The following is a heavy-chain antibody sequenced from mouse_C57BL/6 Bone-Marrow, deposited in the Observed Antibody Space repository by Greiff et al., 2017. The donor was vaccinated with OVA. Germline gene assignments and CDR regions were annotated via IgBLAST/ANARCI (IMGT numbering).Heavy chain of an antibody. CDR1: GYTFTDHT. V-gene: IGHV1-78*01. CDR3: ARSHYYGSAWFAY. J-gene: IGHJ3*01. D-gene: IGHD1-1*01. CDR2: IYPRDGST. Sequence: VQVVESDAELVKPGASVKISCKVSGYTFTDHTIHWMKQRPEQGLEWIGYIYPRDGSTKYNEKFKGKATLTADKSSSTAYMQLNSLTSEDSAVYFCARSHYYGSAWFAYWGQGTLVTVSA.